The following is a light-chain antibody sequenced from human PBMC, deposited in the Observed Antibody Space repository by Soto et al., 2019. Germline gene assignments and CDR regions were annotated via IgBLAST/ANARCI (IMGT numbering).Light chain of an antibody. CDR2: GAS. CDR1: QSVSSTY. Sequence: EIVLTQSPGTLSWSPGERATLSCEASQSVSSTYVAWYQQKSGQAPRLLIYGASSRATGIQDRFSGSGSGTDFPLTISRLEPEDFAVYYCHQYVSSWTFGQGTKVDIK. J-gene: IGKJ1*01. V-gene: IGKV3-20*01. CDR3: HQYVSSWT.